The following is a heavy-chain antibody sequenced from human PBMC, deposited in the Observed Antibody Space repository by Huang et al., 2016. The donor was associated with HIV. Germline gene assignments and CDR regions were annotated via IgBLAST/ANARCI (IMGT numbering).Heavy chain of an antibody. D-gene: IGHD6-13*01. J-gene: IGHJ4*02. CDR2: ISYEGKTK. V-gene: IGHV3-30*18. CDR3: AKGGSAAAVLDF. Sequence: QVQLVESGGGVVQPGRSLRISCAASGFTFSSYGMHWVRQAPGKGLEWVAVISYEGKTKYYADSVKGRFSIARDNSKTTVYLQRNSLRVEDTAVYYCAKGGSAAAVLDFWGQGTLVTVSS. CDR1: GFTFSSYG.